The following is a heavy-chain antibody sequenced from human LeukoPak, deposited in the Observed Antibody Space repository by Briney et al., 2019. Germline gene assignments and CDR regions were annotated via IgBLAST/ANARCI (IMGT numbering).Heavy chain of an antibody. D-gene: IGHD2-2*01. Sequence: GASVKVSCKVSGYTLTQLSMHWVRQAPGKGLEWMGGFDPEDGETIYAQKFQGRVTMTEDTSTDTAYMELSSLRSEDTAVYYCATDLEVPAAIGLYGMDVWAKGPRSPSP. V-gene: IGHV1-24*01. CDR1: GYTLTQLS. J-gene: IGHJ6*02. CDR2: FDPEDGET. CDR3: ATDLEVPAAIGLYGMDV.